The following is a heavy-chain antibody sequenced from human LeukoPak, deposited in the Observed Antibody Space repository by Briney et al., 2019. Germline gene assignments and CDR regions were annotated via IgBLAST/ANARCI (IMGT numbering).Heavy chain of an antibody. Sequence: GGSLRLSCAASGFTFSDYYMSWIRQAPGKGLEWVSYISNGAGTIYYADSVKGRFTISRDNAKNSLYLQMNSLRVEDTAVYYCARAPSEIGGYCPEYFRHWGQGTLVTVSS. CDR1: GFTFSDYY. D-gene: IGHD2-21*01. V-gene: IGHV3-11*04. J-gene: IGHJ1*01. CDR2: ISNGAGTI. CDR3: ARAPSEIGGYCPEYFRH.